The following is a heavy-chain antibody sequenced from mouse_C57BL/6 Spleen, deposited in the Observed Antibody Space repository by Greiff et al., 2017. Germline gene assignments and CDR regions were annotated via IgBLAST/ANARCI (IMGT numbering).Heavy chain of an antibody. CDR3: AGENYGSGRFAY. D-gene: IGHD1-1*01. CDR2: INPNNGGT. V-gene: IGHV1-26*01. J-gene: IGHJ3*01. CDR1: GYTFTDYY. Sequence: VQLQQSGPELVKPGASVKISCKASGYTFTDYYMHWVKQSPGKSLEWIGDINPNNGGTSYNQKFKGKATLTVDKSSSTAYMELRSLTSEDSAVYYCAGENYGSGRFAYWGQGTLVTVSA.